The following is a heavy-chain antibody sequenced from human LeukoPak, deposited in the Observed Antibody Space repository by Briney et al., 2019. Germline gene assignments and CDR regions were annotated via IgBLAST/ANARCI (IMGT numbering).Heavy chain of an antibody. CDR2: IYDSGRT. CDR1: GGSISRGDYY. D-gene: IGHD1-14*01. CDR3: ARVFKRAPNGYDAFDI. J-gene: IGHJ3*02. Sequence: PSETLSLTCTVSGGSISRGDYYWRWIRQPPGKGLEWIGYIYDSGRTYYNPAFNRRVTISVDTSKHQFSLKLSSVTAADTAVYYCARVFKRAPNGYDAFDIWGQGTMVTVSS. V-gene: IGHV4-30-4*01.